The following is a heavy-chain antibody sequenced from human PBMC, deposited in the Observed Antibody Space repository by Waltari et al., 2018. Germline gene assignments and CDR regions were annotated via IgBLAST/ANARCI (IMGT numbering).Heavy chain of an antibody. J-gene: IGHJ4*02. V-gene: IGHV3-64*07. D-gene: IGHD1-20*01. CDR2: INSAGGSK. Sequence: EVQLVESGGDLVQPGGSLRLSYAASGFTFGTYGMHWARQAPGKGLEWVSAINSAGGSKWYTDSVNGRFTISRENAKNTLYLQMDSLRAEDTAVYYCARGGGKYNLDFWGQGVLVTVSS. CDR1: GFTFGTYG. CDR3: ARGGGKYNLDF.